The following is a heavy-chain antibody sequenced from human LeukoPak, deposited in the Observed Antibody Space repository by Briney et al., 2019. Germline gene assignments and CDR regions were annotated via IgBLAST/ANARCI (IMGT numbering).Heavy chain of an antibody. V-gene: IGHV4-30-2*01. J-gene: IGHJ5*02. CDR3: ARWASYYYDSSGHWFDP. CDR1: GGSISSGGYY. CDR2: IYRSGST. D-gene: IGHD3-22*01. Sequence: SEILSLTCTVSGGSISSGGYYWSWIRQPPGKGLEWIGEIYRSGSTNYNPSLKSRVTISVDKSKNQFSLKLSSVTAADTAVYYCARWASYYYDSSGHWFDPWGQGTLVTVSS.